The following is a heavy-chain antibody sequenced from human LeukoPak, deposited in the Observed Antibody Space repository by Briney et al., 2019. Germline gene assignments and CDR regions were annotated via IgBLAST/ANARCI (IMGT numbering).Heavy chain of an antibody. J-gene: IGHJ3*02. CDR1: GYTFTGYN. D-gene: IGHD1-26*01. CDR3: ARKSGSYYVSPSAFDI. CDR2: INPNSGGT. Sequence: GASVKVSCKASGYTFTGYNMHWLRQAPGQGLEWLGRINPNSGGTNYAQKFQGRVTMTRDTSISTAYMELSRLRSDDTAVYYGARKSGSYYVSPSAFDISGQGTLVTVSS. V-gene: IGHV1-2*06.